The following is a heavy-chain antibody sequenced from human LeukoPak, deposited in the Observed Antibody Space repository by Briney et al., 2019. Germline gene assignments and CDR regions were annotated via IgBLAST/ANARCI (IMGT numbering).Heavy chain of an antibody. Sequence: GGSLRLSCAASGFTFSNFAMSWVRQAPGKGLEWVSVIYSGGSTYYADSVKGRFTISRDNSKNTLYLQMNSLRAEDTAVYYCARVGDSSGYPFDYWGQGTLVTVSS. CDR3: ARVGDSSGYPFDY. D-gene: IGHD3-22*01. CDR2: IYSGGST. J-gene: IGHJ4*02. V-gene: IGHV3-53*01. CDR1: GFTFSNFA.